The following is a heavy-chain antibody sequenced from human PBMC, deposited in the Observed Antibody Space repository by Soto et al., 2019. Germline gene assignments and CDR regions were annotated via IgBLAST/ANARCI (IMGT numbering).Heavy chain of an antibody. J-gene: IGHJ5*02. Sequence: EVQLLESGGGLVQPGGSLRLSCAASGFSFRSYAMSWVRQAPGTGLEWVSGISGSGSGTYYADSVKGRFTISRDNSKNTLYLQMNSLRAEDTAVYYCAKGPIYGSSWYPVGWFDPWGQGTLVTVSS. CDR2: ISGSGSGT. CDR1: GFSFRSYA. V-gene: IGHV3-23*01. D-gene: IGHD6-13*01. CDR3: AKGPIYGSSWYPVGWFDP.